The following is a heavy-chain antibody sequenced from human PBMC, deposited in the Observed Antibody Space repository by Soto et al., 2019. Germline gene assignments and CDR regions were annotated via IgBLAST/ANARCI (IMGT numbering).Heavy chain of an antibody. Sequence: ELQLVESGGGLVQPGGSLRLSCAASGFTFSNYAMHCVRQAPGKGLEFVSAISGNGVNTHYANSVRCRFTISRDTSKNTRYLQMGGLRADDMAVYYCVRGRSNRCGYYPVFDSWGQGTLVTVSS. D-gene: IGHD1-26*01. CDR2: ISGNGVNT. CDR3: VRGRSNRCGYYPVFDS. V-gene: IGHV3-64*01. CDR1: GFTFSNYA. J-gene: IGHJ4*02.